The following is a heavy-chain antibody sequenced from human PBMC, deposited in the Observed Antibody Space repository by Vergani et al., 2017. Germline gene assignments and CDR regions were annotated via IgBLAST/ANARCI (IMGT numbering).Heavy chain of an antibody. CDR3: AKQYFVSGNDLFDY. V-gene: IGHV3-23*01. Sequence: EVQLMESGGGLVQPGGSLRLSCAASGFTFSNYAMNWVRQAPGKGLEWVSGISGSGVSAYTKDSVKGRFTISRDNSKNMLFLQMNNLRTEDTAIYYCAKQYFVSGNDLFDYWGQGTLVTVSS. CDR2: ISGSGVSA. CDR1: GFTFSNYA. J-gene: IGHJ4*02. D-gene: IGHD3-10*01.